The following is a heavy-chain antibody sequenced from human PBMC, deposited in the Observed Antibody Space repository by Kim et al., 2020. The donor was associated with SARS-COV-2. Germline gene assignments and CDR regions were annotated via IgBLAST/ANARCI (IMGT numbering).Heavy chain of an antibody. D-gene: IGHD7-27*01. J-gene: IGHJ4*02. CDR3: ARANNFNY. Sequence: GGSLRLSCAASGFTFSTYWMSWVRQAPGKGLEWVANIKYDGSEKYYVDPAKGRFTISRVNAKNSLYLEMNSLRDEDTAVYYCARANNFNYWGQGTLVTVS. CDR1: GFTFSTYW. V-gene: IGHV3-7*03. CDR2: IKYDGSEK.